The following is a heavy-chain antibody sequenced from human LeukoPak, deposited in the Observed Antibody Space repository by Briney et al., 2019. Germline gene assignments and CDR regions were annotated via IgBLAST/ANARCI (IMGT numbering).Heavy chain of an antibody. V-gene: IGHV4-39*07. CDR3: ARFKQLGRSFDS. CDR1: GGSIGKTSYY. D-gene: IGHD1-1*01. CDR2: IYYSGTT. J-gene: IGHJ4*02. Sequence: SETLSLTCTVSGGSIGKTSYYWGWIRQPPGKGLEWIGNIYYSGTTCYNPSLKSRVTISVDTSKNQFSLTLNSVTAADTAVYFCARFKQLGRSFDSWGLGSLVTVSS.